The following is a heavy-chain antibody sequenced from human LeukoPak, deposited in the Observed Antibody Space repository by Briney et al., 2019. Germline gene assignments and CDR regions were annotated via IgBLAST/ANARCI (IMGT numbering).Heavy chain of an antibody. D-gene: IGHD4-17*01. Sequence: ASVKVSCKASGYTFTGYYMHWVRQAPGQGLDWMGWINPNSGGTNYAQKFQGRVTMTRDTSISTAYMELSRLRSDDTAMYYCARILTTVTTMDYWGQGTLVTVSS. J-gene: IGHJ4*02. CDR1: GYTFTGYY. CDR2: INPNSGGT. V-gene: IGHV1-2*02. CDR3: ARILTTVTTMDY.